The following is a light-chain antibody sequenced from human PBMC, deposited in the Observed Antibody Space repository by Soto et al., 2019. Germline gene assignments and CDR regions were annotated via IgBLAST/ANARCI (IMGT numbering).Light chain of an antibody. J-gene: IGLJ2*01. CDR3: AAWDDSLSGVV. CDR1: DSNVGINS. Sequence: QSVLTQPSSASATPGQRVTISCSGSDSNVGINSVYWYQQLPGTAPKLLIYTNDQRPSGVPDRFSGSKSGTSASLAISGLRSEDEADYYCAAWDDSLSGVVFGGGTKLTVL. CDR2: TND. V-gene: IGLV1-47*02.